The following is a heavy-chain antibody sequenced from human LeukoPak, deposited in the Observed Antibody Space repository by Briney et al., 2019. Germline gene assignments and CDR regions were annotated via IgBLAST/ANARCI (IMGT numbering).Heavy chain of an antibody. V-gene: IGHV3-15*01. J-gene: IGHJ4*02. CDR1: GVYFIHAW. Sequence: PGGSLRLSCEVSGVYFIHAWFSWVRQAPGKGLEWVGHTKGGSDDGTTGYAASMKGRVYISRDGSKNTVYLQMDGLRPEDTAVYFCATSGGNWDYFDFWGPGALVTVSS. D-gene: IGHD3-16*01. CDR3: ATSGGNWDYFDF. CDR2: TKGGSDDGTT.